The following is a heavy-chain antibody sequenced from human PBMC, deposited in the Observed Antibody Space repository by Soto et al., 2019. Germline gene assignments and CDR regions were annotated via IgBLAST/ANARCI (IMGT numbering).Heavy chain of an antibody. Sequence: EVQLVESGGGLVKPGGALRLSCAASGFTFTRYSMNWVRQAPGKGLEWVSTISSTTNYIYYGESMKGQFTISRDNAKNSLNLEMNSLRDEDTAVYSCARESEDLTSNFDYWGQGTLVTVSS. V-gene: IGHV3-21*06. J-gene: IGHJ4*02. CDR2: ISSTTNYI. CDR1: GFTFTRYS. CDR3: ARESEDLTSNFDY.